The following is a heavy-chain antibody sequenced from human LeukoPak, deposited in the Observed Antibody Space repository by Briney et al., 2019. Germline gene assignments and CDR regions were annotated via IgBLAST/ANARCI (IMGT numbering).Heavy chain of an antibody. Sequence: GSLRLSCAASGFTFSSYAMSWVRQAPGKGLEWIGEINHSGRPNYNPSLKSRVTISVDTSKNQFSLKLSSVTAADTAVYYCARLRKYYYDSSGYSPGYFQHWGQGTLVTVSS. D-gene: IGHD3-22*01. CDR2: INHSGRP. V-gene: IGHV4-34*01. CDR3: ARLRKYYYDSSGYSPGYFQH. CDR1: GFTFSSYA. J-gene: IGHJ1*01.